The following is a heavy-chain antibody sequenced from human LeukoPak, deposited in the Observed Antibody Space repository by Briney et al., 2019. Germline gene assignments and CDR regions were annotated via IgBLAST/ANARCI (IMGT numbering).Heavy chain of an antibody. V-gene: IGHV3-11*01. Sequence: PGGSLRLSCAASGFTFSTYWMNWVRQPPGKGLEWVSYISSSGSTIYYADSVKGRFTISRDNAKNSLYLQMNSLRAEDTAVYYCAREGKRDTYYYGSGSYLPKGFDYWGQGTLVTVSS. CDR3: AREGKRDTYYYGSGSYLPKGFDY. D-gene: IGHD3-10*01. CDR1: GFTFSTYW. CDR2: ISSSGSTI. J-gene: IGHJ4*02.